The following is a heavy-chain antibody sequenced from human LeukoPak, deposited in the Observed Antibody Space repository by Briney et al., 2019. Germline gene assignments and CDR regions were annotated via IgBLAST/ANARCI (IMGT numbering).Heavy chain of an antibody. J-gene: IGHJ3*02. Sequence: ASVKVSCKASGGTFSSYAISWVRQAPGQGLEWMGGIIPIFGTANYAQKFQGRVTITTDESTSTAYMELSSLRSEDTAVYYCAYYAADDALDIWGQGTMVTVSS. CDR3: AYYAADDALDI. D-gene: IGHD3-16*01. CDR2: IIPIFGTA. CDR1: GGTFSSYA. V-gene: IGHV1-69*05.